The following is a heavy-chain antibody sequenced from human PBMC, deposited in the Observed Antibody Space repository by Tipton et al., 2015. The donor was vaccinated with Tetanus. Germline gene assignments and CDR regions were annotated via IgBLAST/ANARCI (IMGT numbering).Heavy chain of an antibody. J-gene: IGHJ5*01. V-gene: IGHV4-39*01. CDR1: GGSINSGTFY. CDR3: ARTAVNWFDS. Sequence: TLSLTCSVSGGSINSGTFYWDWIRQTPGKGLEWIGNIYYNGNTLQNPSLKSRVTMSLDKSKNQFSLKLRSVTAADTAFYYCARTAVNWFDSWGQGSLVIVSS. CDR2: IYYNGNT. D-gene: IGHD2-21*02.